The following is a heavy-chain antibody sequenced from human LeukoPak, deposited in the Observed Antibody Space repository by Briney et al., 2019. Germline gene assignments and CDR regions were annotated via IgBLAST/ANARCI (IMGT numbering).Heavy chain of an antibody. CDR3: VKSGGYGLIDY. CDR2: IYYTGST. J-gene: IGHJ4*02. V-gene: IGHV4-39*01. D-gene: IGHD1-26*01. Sequence: SETLSLTCAVSGASISGSGYYLGWIRQPPGKGLEWIGSIYYTGSTYYNASLQSRVTISIDTSKNQFSLRLNSVTAADTAMYYCVKSGGYGLIDYWGQGTLVTVSS. CDR1: GASISGSGYY.